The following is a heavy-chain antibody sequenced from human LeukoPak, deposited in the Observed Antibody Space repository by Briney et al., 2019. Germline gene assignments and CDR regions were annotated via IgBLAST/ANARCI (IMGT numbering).Heavy chain of an antibody. CDR1: GGSFSGYY. Sequence: SETLSLTCAVYGGSFSGYYWSWIRQPPGKGLEWIGEINHSGNTNYNPSLKSRVTISVGTSKNQFSLKLSSVTAADTAVYYCARGYYYDSSAYFDYWGQGTLVTVSS. V-gene: IGHV4-34*01. CDR3: ARGYYYDSSAYFDY. J-gene: IGHJ4*02. D-gene: IGHD3-22*01. CDR2: INHSGNT.